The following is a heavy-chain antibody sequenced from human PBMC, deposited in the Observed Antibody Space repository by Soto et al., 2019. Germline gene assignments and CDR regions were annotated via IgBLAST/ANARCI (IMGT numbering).Heavy chain of an antibody. CDR2: IYHSGST. D-gene: IGHD6-19*01. CDR1: GGSISNNNW. J-gene: IGHJ4*02. CDR3: VRVGNSGWYPY. V-gene: IGHV4-4*02. Sequence: SETLSLTCAVSGGSISNNNWWSWVRQSPVTGLEWIGEIYHSGSTNYNPSLKSRVSTSVDKSKNQFSLNLSSVTAADTAVYYCVRVGNSGWYPYWGQGILVTVSS.